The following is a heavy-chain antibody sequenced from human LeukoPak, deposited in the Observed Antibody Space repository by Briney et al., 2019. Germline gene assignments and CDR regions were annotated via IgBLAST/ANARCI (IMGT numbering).Heavy chain of an antibody. D-gene: IGHD5-18*01. Sequence: SETLSLTCTVSGYSISSGYYWGWIRQPPGKGLEWIGNIYHSGSSYYNPSLKSRVTISVDTSKNQFSLKLSPVTAADTAVYYCARSSYSLFHYWGQGTLVTVSS. CDR3: ARSSYSLFHY. V-gene: IGHV4-38-2*02. J-gene: IGHJ4*02. CDR1: GYSISSGYY. CDR2: IYHSGSS.